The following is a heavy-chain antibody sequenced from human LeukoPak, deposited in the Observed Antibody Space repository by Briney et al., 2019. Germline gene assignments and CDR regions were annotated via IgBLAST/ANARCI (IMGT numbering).Heavy chain of an antibody. D-gene: IGHD3-16*01. CDR2: INGDGSNS. Sequence: PGGSLRLSCVASGFTFTTYSMHWVRQAPGKGLVWVSRINGDGSNSNYADSVKGRFTISRDNARNTLYLQMNGLRAEDTALYYCARTSPTSHFDFWGQGTLVTVSS. CDR3: ARTSPTSHFDF. V-gene: IGHV3-74*01. CDR1: GFTFTTYS. J-gene: IGHJ4*02.